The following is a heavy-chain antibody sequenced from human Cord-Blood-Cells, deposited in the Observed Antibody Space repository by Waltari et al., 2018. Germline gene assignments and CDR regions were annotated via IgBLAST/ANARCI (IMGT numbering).Heavy chain of an antibody. CDR3: ARDRSILEWLFDY. V-gene: IGHV3-33*01. J-gene: IGHJ4*02. CDR1: GFTFIRYG. Sequence: QVQLVESGGGVVQPGRSLILSCEASGFTFIRYGLNWVGQAPGKGLEWVAVIWYDGSNKYYADSVKGRFTISRDNSKNTLYLQMNSLRAEDTAVYYCARDRSILEWLFDYWGQGTLVTVSS. D-gene: IGHD3-3*01. CDR2: IWYDGSNK.